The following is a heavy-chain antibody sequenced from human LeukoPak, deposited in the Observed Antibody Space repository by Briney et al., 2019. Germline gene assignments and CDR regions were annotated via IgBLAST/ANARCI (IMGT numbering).Heavy chain of an antibody. CDR1: GGSISSYH. CDR2: IYYSGST. CDR3: AGSYYYDSSSIDY. J-gene: IGHJ4*02. D-gene: IGHD3-22*01. Sequence: SETLALTCTVSGGSISSYHWSWIRQPPGKGLEWIGYIYYSGSTNYNPSLKSRVTISVDTSKNQFSLKLSSVTAADTAVYYCAGSYYYDSSSIDYWGQGTLVTVSS. V-gene: IGHV4-59*01.